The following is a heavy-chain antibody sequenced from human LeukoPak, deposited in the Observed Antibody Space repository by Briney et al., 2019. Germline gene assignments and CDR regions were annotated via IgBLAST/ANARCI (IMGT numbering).Heavy chain of an antibody. CDR2: MYYTGNT. CDR1: GLSISSSNFY. V-gene: IGHV4-39*01. D-gene: IGHD3-22*01. CDR3: ARLPRRGGSGFLGSFDI. J-gene: IGHJ3*02. Sequence: PSETLSLTCTVSGLSISSSNFYWGWIRQPPGKGLDWIGSMYYTGNTYYKAPLTGRVTISVDMSKNQFSLSLTSVTAADTAVYYCARLPRRGGSGFLGSFDIWGQGTMVTVSS.